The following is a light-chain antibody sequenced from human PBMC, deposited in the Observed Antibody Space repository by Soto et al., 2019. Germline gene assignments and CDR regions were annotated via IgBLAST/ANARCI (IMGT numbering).Light chain of an antibody. J-gene: IGKJ1*01. CDR1: QSVSSSY. Sequence: EIVLTQSPGTLSLSPGERATLSCRASQSVSSSYLAWYQQKPGQAPRLLIYGASSRATGIPERFSGSGSGTDLTLTISRLKPEDFAVYFCQQYGSSPRTFGQGTRVELK. CDR2: GAS. CDR3: QQYGSSPRT. V-gene: IGKV3-20*01.